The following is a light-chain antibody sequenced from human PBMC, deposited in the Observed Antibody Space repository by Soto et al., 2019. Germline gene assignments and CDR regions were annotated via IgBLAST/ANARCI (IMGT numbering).Light chain of an antibody. J-gene: IGKJ1*01. Sequence: DIQMTQSPSTLSGSVGDRVTITCRASQTISSWLAWYQQKPGKAPKXLIYKASTLKSGVPSRFRGSGSGTELTITISSLQPDDFETYYCQHYNSYSEAFGQGTKVDIK. CDR1: QTISSW. CDR2: KAS. V-gene: IGKV1-5*03. CDR3: QHYNSYSEA.